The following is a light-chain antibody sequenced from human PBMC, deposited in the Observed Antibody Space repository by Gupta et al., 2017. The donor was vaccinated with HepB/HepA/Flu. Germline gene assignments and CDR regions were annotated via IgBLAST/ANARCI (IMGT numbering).Light chain of an antibody. V-gene: IGKV1-12*01. CDR2: ATS. CDR1: QGITNW. Sequence: DLQLTQSPSPVSASVVDGVTITCRASQGITNWLAWYLQKPGKVPKLLIYATSNLESGVPSRFSGSGSGTDFTLTISSLQAEDFATYYCQQANKIPPTFRRATKVEIK. CDR3: QQANKIPPT. J-gene: IGKJ4*01.